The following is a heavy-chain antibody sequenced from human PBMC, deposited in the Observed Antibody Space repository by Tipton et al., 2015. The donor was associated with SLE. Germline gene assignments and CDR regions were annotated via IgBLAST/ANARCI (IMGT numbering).Heavy chain of an antibody. CDR3: VRDPRSLQWYFDY. J-gene: IGHJ4*02. V-gene: IGHV4-38-2*02. CDR1: NYSVTSGLYY. Sequence: TLSLTCSITNYSVTSGLYYWGWVRQPPGKGLEWIGSRFRSGYSYYNPSLRSRATISLDTNKNEVSLRLISVTAADTAVYYCVRDPRSLQWYFDYWGKGLLVSVSS. CDR2: RFRSGYS. D-gene: IGHD3-3*01.